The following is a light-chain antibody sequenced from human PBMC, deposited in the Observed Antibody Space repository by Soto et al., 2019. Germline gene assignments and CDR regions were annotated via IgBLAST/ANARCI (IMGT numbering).Light chain of an antibody. V-gene: IGKV3-20*01. CDR2: GAS. J-gene: IGKJ1*01. CDR1: QSIRSKY. Sequence: TVLTQSPGTLSLSPVARATLSCRASQSIRSKYFACYRQTPGQAPRLLIYGASNRASGIAARLSGSGSGSYFALIISRRELEDFALYYCQQHGSSPWTFGQGTKVEIK. CDR3: QQHGSSPWT.